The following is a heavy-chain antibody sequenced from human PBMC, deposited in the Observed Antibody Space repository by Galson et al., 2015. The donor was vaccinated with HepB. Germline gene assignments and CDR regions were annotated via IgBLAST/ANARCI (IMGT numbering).Heavy chain of an antibody. J-gene: IGHJ4*02. CDR3: AKGRYSYEKHTFDY. D-gene: IGHD5-18*01. Sequence: SLRLSCAASGFSFDDYAMHWVRQAPGKGLEWVSGISWNSGRKDYADSVKGRFTISRDNSKNTLYLQMNSLRAEDTAVYYCAKGRYSYEKHTFDYWGQGTLVTVSS. V-gene: IGHV3-9*01. CDR1: GFSFDDYA. CDR2: ISWNSGRK.